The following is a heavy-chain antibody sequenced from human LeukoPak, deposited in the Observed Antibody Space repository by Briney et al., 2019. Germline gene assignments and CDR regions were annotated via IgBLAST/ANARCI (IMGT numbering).Heavy chain of an antibody. D-gene: IGHD3-22*01. Sequence: GGSLRLSCAASGFTFDDYGMSWVRQPPGKGLEWVSGINWNGGSTGYADSVKGRFTISRDNSKNSLYLQMNSLRAEDTALYYCAKDGDPNYYDSSGYSPHFDYWGQGTLVTVSS. V-gene: IGHV3-20*04. J-gene: IGHJ4*02. CDR2: INWNGGST. CDR1: GFTFDDYG. CDR3: AKDGDPNYYDSSGYSPHFDY.